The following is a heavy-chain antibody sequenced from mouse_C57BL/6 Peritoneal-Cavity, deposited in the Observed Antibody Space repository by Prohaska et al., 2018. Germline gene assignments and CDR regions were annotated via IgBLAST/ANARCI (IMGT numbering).Heavy chain of an antibody. CDR3: MRYGNYWYFDV. CDR1: GFTFSGFW. D-gene: IGHD2-1*01. CDR2: INSDGSEI. V-gene: IGHV11-2*01. Sequence: EVQLLETGGGLVQPGGSRGLSCEGSGFTFSGFWMSWVRQTPGKTLEWIGYINSDGSEINYAPSIKDRFTIFRDNDKSTLYLQMSNVRSEDTATYFCMRYGNYWYFDVWCTGTTVTVSS. J-gene: IGHJ1*03.